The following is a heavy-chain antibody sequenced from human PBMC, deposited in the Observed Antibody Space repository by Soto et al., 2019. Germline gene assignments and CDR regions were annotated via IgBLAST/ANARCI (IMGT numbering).Heavy chain of an antibody. CDR2: INPSGGST. CDR3: ARSGIAAAGIRGPDPYYYYGMDV. Sequence: ASVKVSCKASGYTFTSYYMHWVRQAPGQGLEWMGIINPSGGSTSYAQKFQGRVTMTRDTSTSTVYMELSSLRSEDTAVYCCARSGIAAAGIRGPDPYYYYGMDVWGQGTTVTVSS. CDR1: GYTFTSYY. V-gene: IGHV1-46*01. J-gene: IGHJ6*02. D-gene: IGHD6-13*01.